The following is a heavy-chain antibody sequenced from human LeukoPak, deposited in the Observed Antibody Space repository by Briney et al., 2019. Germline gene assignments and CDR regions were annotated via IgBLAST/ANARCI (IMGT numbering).Heavy chain of an antibody. CDR3: ARVHGSGSYRYYYYYMDV. V-gene: IGHV4-4*07. CDR2: IYTSGST. Sequence: SETLSLTCTVSGGSISSYYWSWIRQPAGKGLEWIGRIYTSGSTNYNPSLKSRVTMSVDTSKNQFSLKLSSVTAADTAAYYCARVHGSGSYRYYYYYMDVWGKGTTVTVSS. D-gene: IGHD3-10*01. CDR1: GGSISSYY. J-gene: IGHJ6*03.